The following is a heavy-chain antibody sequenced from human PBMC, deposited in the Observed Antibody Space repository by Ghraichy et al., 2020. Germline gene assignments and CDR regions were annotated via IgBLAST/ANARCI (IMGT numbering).Heavy chain of an antibody. Sequence: GWISGYNGDTKYVQKLQGRVTMTTDTSTSTAYMELMSLISDDPAVSYCAREPNWELGRGFDSWGQGSLVTVSS. CDR3: AREPNWELGRGFDS. V-gene: IGHV1-18*01. CDR2: ISGYNGDT. J-gene: IGHJ4*02. D-gene: IGHD1-26*01.